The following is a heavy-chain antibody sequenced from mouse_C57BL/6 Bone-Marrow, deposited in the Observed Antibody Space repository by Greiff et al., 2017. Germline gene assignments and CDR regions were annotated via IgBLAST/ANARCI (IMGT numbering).Heavy chain of an antibody. CDR3: ARPDYYAMDY. Sequence: QVQLQQSGAELARPGASVKLSCKASGYTFTSYGISWVKQRTGQGLEWIGEIYPRSGNTYSNEKFKGKATLTADKSSSTAYMELRSLTSEDSAVYFCARPDYYAMDYWGQGTSVTVSS. CDR1: GYTFTSYG. CDR2: IYPRSGNT. V-gene: IGHV1-81*01. J-gene: IGHJ4*01.